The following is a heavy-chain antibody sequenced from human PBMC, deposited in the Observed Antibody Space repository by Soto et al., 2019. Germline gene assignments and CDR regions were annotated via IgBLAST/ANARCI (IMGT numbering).Heavy chain of an antibody. CDR2: MNPNSGNT. CDR3: ARGDFWSGYYIYYYYYYMDV. Sequence: GASVKVSCKASGYNFNSYDNNWVRKATGQGPKWMGRMNPNSGNTGYAQKFQGRVTMTRNTSISTAYMELSSLRSEDTAVYYCARGDFWSGYYIYYYYYYMDVWGKGTTVTVSS. V-gene: IGHV1-8*01. J-gene: IGHJ6*03. D-gene: IGHD3-3*01. CDR1: GYNFNSYD.